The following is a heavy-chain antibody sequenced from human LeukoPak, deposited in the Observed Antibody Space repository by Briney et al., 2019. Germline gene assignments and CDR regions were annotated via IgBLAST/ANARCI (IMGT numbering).Heavy chain of an antibody. V-gene: IGHV4-59*12. CDR3: ARGGIAAAGRGGIDY. J-gene: IGHJ4*02. CDR2: IYYSGST. D-gene: IGHD6-13*01. Sequence: SETLSLTCTVSGGSISSYYWSWIRQPPGKGLEWIGYIYYSGSTNYNPSLKSRVTISVDTSKNQFSLKLSSVTAADTAVYYCARGGIAAAGRGGIDYWGQGTLVTVSS. CDR1: GGSISSYY.